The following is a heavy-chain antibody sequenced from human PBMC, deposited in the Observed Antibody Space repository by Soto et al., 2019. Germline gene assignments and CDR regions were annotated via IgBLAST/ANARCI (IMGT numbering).Heavy chain of an antibody. CDR1: GFTFSSYA. CDR2: ISGSGGST. Sequence: EVQLLESGGGLVQPGGSLRLSCAASGFTFSSYAMSWVRQAPGKGLEWVSAISGSGGSTYCADSVKGRFTISRDNSKNTLYLQMNSLRAEDTAVYYCAKDRYCSSTSCYGFYFDYWGQGTLVTVSS. D-gene: IGHD2-2*01. J-gene: IGHJ4*02. CDR3: AKDRYCSSTSCYGFYFDY. V-gene: IGHV3-23*01.